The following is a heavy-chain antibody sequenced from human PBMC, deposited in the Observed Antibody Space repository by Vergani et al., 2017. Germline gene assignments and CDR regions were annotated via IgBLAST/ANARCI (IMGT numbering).Heavy chain of an antibody. D-gene: IGHD3-3*01. CDR3: ARASKLRFLEWFTGP. V-gene: IGHV1-18*01. CDR2: ISAYHGHT. CDR1: GYTFTSYG. J-gene: IGHJ5*02. Sequence: QVQLVQSGAEVKKPGASVKVSCKASGYTFTSYGISWVRQAPGQGLEWMGWISAYHGHTNYAQKLQGRVTMTTDTSTSTAYMELRSLRSDDTAVYYCARASKLRFLEWFTGPWGQGTLVTVSS.